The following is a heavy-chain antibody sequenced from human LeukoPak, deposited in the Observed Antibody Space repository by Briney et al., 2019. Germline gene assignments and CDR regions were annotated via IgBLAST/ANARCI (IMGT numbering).Heavy chain of an antibody. CDR1: GGSFSGQY. V-gene: IGHV4-34*01. J-gene: IGHJ4*02. CDR3: ARDLYSIICCD. Sequence: SETLSLTCAVSGGSFSGQYWTWIRQFPGKGLEWIGEINHSGSTNYNPSLKSRVTMSKDTSKNHFSLRLSSVTAADAAIYYCARDLYSIICCDWGQGTLVTVSS. D-gene: IGHD2-2*01. CDR2: INHSGST.